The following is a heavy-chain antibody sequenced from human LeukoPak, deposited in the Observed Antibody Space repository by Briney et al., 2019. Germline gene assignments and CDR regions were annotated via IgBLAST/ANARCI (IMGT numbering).Heavy chain of an antibody. Sequence: SETLSLTCTVSGGSINNYYWSWIRQAAGKGLEWIGRIYSSGSTKTNPSLESRVTMSVDMSKNQFSLRLSSVTAADTAVYYCARGNNYGSFNDFWGQGTLVTVSS. CDR3: ARGNNYGSFNDF. CDR2: IYSSGST. J-gene: IGHJ4*02. CDR1: GGSINNYY. D-gene: IGHD3-10*01. V-gene: IGHV4-4*07.